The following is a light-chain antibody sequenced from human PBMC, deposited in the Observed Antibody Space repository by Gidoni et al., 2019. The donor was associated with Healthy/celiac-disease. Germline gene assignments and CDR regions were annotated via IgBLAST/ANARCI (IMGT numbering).Light chain of an antibody. CDR2: GAS. CDR3: QQYNNWPPIT. CDR1: QSVSSN. J-gene: IGKJ5*01. Sequence: GERATLSCRASQSVSSNLAWYQQKPGQAPRLLIYGASTRDTGIPARFSGSGSGTEFTLTISSLQSEDFAVYYCQQYNNWPPITFGQGTRLEIK. V-gene: IGKV3-15*01.